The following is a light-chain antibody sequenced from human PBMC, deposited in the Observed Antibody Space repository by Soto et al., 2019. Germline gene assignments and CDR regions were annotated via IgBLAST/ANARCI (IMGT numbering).Light chain of an antibody. J-gene: IGKJ1*01. CDR2: HTS. Sequence: EIVLTQSPATLSLSPGERATLSCRASQSVTTYLAWYQQKPGQAPRLLIYHTSNRAAGIPARFSGSGSGTDLTLTISSLEPEDFAVYYCQQRDNWPPTWKFGQVTKVDIK. V-gene: IGKV3-11*01. CDR1: QSVTTY. CDR3: QQRDNWPPTWK.